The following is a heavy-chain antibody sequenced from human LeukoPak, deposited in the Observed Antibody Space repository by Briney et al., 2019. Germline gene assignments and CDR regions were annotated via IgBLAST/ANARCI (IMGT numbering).Heavy chain of an antibody. CDR1: GYTFTGYY. V-gene: IGHV1-46*01. CDR2: INPSGGST. J-gene: IGHJ6*03. Sequence: GASVKVSCKASGYTFTGYYMHWVRQAPGQGLEWMGWINPSGGSTSYAQKFQGRVTMTRDTSTSTVYMELSSLRSEDTAVYYCARGGYSYGRTHYYYYYMDVWGKGTTVTISS. D-gene: IGHD5-18*01. CDR3: ARGGYSYGRTHYYYYYMDV.